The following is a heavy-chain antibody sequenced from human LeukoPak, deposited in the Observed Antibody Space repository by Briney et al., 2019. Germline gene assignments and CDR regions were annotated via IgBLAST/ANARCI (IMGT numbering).Heavy chain of an antibody. V-gene: IGHV1-2*02. J-gene: IGHJ4*02. CDR1: GYTFSDYY. Sequence: GASVKVSCKASGYTFSDYYMHWVRQAPGQGLEWMGWINPNSGGTNYAQKFEGRVTMTRDTSITTAYMELSRLTSDDTAVYYCAREDGGWYVDYWGQGTLVTVSS. CDR2: INPNSGGT. CDR3: AREDGGWYVDY. D-gene: IGHD6-19*01.